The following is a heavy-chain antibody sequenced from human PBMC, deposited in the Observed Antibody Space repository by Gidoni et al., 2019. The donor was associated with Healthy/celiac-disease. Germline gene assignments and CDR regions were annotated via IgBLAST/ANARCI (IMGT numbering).Heavy chain of an antibody. CDR1: GRSISSYY. J-gene: IGHJ6*02. CDR3: ARTSLRPPTYYYGMDV. CDR2: IYYSGST. V-gene: IGHV4-59*01. Sequence: QVQLQESGPGLVKPSETLSLTCTVSGRSISSYYWSWIRQPPGKGLEWIGYIYYSGSTNYNPSHKSRVTISVDTSKNQFSLKLSSVTAADTAVYYCARTSLRPPTYYYGMDVWGQGTTVTVSS.